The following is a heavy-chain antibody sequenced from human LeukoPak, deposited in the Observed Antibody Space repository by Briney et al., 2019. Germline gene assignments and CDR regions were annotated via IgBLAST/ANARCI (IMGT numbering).Heavy chain of an antibody. D-gene: IGHD5-12*01. V-gene: IGHV3-21*01. Sequence: SGGSLRLSCAASGFTFSSYSMNWVRQAPGKGLEWVSSISSSSSYIYYAASVKGRFTISRDNAKNTLYLQMNSLRAEDTAVYYCARDEGYGAFDIWGQGTMVTVSS. CDR3: ARDEGYGAFDI. J-gene: IGHJ3*02. CDR2: ISSSSSYI. CDR1: GFTFSSYS.